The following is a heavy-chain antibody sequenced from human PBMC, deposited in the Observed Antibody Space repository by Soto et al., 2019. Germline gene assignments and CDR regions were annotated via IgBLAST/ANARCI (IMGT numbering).Heavy chain of an antibody. J-gene: IGHJ4*02. Sequence: QVQLVQSGAEVKKPGASVKVSCKASGYTFTSYYMHWVRQAPGQGLEWMGIINPSGGSTSYAQKFQGRVTMTRDTSTSTVYIELISLRSEVTAVYYCARDLEVAGVTLVAYFDYWDQGTLVTVSS. V-gene: IGHV1-46*01. CDR3: ARDLEVAGVTLVAYFDY. CDR2: INPSGGST. CDR1: GYTFTSYY. D-gene: IGHD6-19*01.